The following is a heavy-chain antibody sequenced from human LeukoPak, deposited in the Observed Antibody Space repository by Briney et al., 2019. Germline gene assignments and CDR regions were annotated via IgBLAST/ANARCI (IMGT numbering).Heavy chain of an antibody. J-gene: IGHJ4*02. CDR2: TNWNGGST. CDR3: VVPAAISPGY. CDR1: GFTFDDYG. Sequence: PGGSLRLSCAASGFTFDDYGMSWVRQAPGKGLEWVSGTNWNGGSTGYADSVKGRFTISRDNAKNSLYLQMNSLRAEDTALYYCVVPAAISPGYWGQGTLVTVSS. V-gene: IGHV3-20*04. D-gene: IGHD2-2*01.